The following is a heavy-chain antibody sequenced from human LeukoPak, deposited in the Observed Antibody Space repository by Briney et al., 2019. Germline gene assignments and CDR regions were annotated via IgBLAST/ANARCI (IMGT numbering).Heavy chain of an antibody. D-gene: IGHD3-22*01. J-gene: IGHJ5*02. CDR3: ARSITMIVDWFDP. Sequence: GGSLRVSCAASGFTLTGYNMNWVRQAPGKGLEWVSSITSSSDYIYYADSVKGRFTVSRDNAKNSLYLQMNSLRAEDTAVYYCARSITMIVDWFDPWGQGTLVTVSS. V-gene: IGHV3-21*01. CDR2: ITSSSDYI. CDR1: GFTLTGYN.